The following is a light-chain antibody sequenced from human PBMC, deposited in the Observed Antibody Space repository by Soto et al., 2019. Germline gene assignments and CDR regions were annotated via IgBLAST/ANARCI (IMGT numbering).Light chain of an antibody. CDR3: QQDGGSPRT. CDR1: QSISSNF. V-gene: IGKV3-20*01. J-gene: IGKJ1*01. Sequence: DIVLTQYHTPLSVSPGETSTLSCMASQSISSNFLAWYQQKRGQAPRLLIHGASNRATGIPDRFSGSGSGTDFTLTITRLEPEDFAVYYCQQDGGSPRTFGQGTKVDIK. CDR2: GAS.